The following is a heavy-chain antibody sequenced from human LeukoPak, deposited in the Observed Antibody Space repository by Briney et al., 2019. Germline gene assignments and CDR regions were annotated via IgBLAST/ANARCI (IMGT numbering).Heavy chain of an antibody. V-gene: IGHV3-21*01. D-gene: IGHD3-10*01. J-gene: IGHJ5*02. Sequence: GGSLRLSCAASGFTFSIYNMNWVRQAPGKGLEWVSSISSSSSYIYYADSVKGRFTISRDNAKNSLYLQMNSLRAEDTAVYYCARDQGVLWSGPDPWGQGTLVTVSS. CDR1: GFTFSIYN. CDR2: ISSSSSYI. CDR3: ARDQGVLWSGPDP.